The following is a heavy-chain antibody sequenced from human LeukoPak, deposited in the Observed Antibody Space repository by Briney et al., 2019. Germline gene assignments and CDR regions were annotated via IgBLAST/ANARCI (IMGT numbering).Heavy chain of an antibody. CDR2: ISGSGGST. Sequence: GGSLRLSCAASGFTFSSYAMSWVRQAPVKGLEWVSAISGSGGSTYYADSVKGRFTISRDNSKNTLYLQMNSLRAEDTAVYYCARTGSSGWYDYWGQGTLVTVSS. J-gene: IGHJ4*02. V-gene: IGHV3-23*01. CDR1: GFTFSSYA. D-gene: IGHD6-19*01. CDR3: ARTGSSGWYDY.